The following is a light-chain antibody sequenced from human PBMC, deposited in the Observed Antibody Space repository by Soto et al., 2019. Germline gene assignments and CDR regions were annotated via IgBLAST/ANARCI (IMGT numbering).Light chain of an antibody. V-gene: IGKV3-11*01. CDR2: DAY. Sequence: EIVMTQSPATLSVSPGERATLSCRASQSVSINLAWYQQKPGQAPRLLIYDAYTRATGVGDRFTGSGSATDFSLTITSLEPEDFAVYYCQQRGKWPSTFGPGTKVDIK. J-gene: IGKJ2*02. CDR1: QSVSIN. CDR3: QQRGKWPST.